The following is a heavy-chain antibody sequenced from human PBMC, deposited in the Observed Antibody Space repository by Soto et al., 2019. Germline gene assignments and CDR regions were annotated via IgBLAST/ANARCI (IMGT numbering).Heavy chain of an antibody. CDR2: IDPKSGGT. CDR1: GPTFIAYY. D-gene: IGHD5-12*01. Sequence: QLVQSGAEVKKPGASVKVSCKTSGPTFIAYYIHWVRQAPGQGLELMGWIDPKSGGTTYEQKLLGRVTITRATSINTAYMELNTLTSDDTALYYCARISVDVPEWGHGTLITVSS. J-gene: IGHJ4*01. CDR3: ARISVDVPE. V-gene: IGHV1-2*02.